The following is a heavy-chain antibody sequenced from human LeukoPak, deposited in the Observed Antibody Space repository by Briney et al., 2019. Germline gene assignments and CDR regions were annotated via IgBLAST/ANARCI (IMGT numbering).Heavy chain of an antibody. CDR1: GVTFSSYA. V-gene: IGHV3-23*01. D-gene: IGHD2-2*02. Sequence: GGSLRLSCAASGVTFSSYAMSWVRQAPGKGLEWVSAISGSGGSTNYADSVKGRFTISRDNSKNTLYLQMNSLRAEDTAVYYCANPPLPAAIGYFYYGVDVWGQGTTVTVSS. CDR2: ISGSGGST. J-gene: IGHJ6*02. CDR3: ANPPLPAAIGYFYYGVDV.